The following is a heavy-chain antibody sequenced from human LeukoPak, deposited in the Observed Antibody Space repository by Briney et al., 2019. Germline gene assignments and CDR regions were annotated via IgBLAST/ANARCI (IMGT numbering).Heavy chain of an antibody. Sequence: PGGSLRLSCAAPGFTFSHYGMHWVRQAPGKGLEWVAFIEFHGGTKYSADSVKGRFTISRDNSKNTLYLQMNSLRPEDTALDYRTSHITVHCSRSRCSDYWGQGTLVIVSS. D-gene: IGHD2-2*01. CDR3: TSHITVHCSRSRCSDY. CDR1: GFTFSHYG. J-gene: IGHJ4*02. CDR2: IEFHGGTK. V-gene: IGHV3-30*02.